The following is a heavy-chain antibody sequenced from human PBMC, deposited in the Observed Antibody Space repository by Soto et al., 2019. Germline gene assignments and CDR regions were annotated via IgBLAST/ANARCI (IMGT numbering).Heavy chain of an antibody. V-gene: IGHV4-30-4*01. CDR2: IYYSGST. J-gene: IGHJ4*02. D-gene: IGHD3-9*01. Sequence: SETLSLTCTVSGGSISSGVYYWSWIRQPPGKGLEWIGYIYYSGSTYYNPSLKSRVTISVDTSKNQFSLKLSSVTAADTAVYYCARAFDILTRYYFDYWGQGTLVTVSS. CDR3: ARAFDILTRYYFDY. CDR1: GGSISSGVYY.